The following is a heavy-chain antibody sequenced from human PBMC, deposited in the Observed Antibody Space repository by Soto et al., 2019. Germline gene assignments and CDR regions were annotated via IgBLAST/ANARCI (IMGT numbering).Heavy chain of an antibody. Sequence: EVQLLESGGGLVQPGGPLRLSCAASGFTFSSYDMSWVRQAPWKGLEWVSAISGSGVGTFYAESLKGRFTISTDNSKNTLYGKMNRLRVEDTAIYYSAREDDGWTNGYFGLWGQETMVTVSS. CDR1: GFTFSSYD. CDR2: ISGSGVGT. V-gene: IGHV3-23*01. J-gene: IGHJ3*01. D-gene: IGHD2-8*01. CDR3: AREDDGWTNGYFGL.